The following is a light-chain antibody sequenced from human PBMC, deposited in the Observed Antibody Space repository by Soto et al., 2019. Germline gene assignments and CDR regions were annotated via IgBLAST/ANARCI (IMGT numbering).Light chain of an antibody. Sequence: EIVMTQSPLSLTVTPGEPASISCKSPQSLLHSNGNTFLDWYMQKQGQSPQLLIYLGSIRAPGAPDRVSGSGSCTDFTLRISTVEADDAGIYYCMQALQTPRTFGQGTKLEI. CDR3: MQALQTPRT. V-gene: IGKV2-28*01. J-gene: IGKJ1*01. CDR2: LGS. CDR1: QSLLHSNGNTF.